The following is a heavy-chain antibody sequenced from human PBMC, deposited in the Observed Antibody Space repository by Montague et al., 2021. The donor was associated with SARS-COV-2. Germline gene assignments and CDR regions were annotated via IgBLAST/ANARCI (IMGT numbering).Heavy chain of an antibody. V-gene: IGHV4-59*01. Sequence: SETLSLTCTVSGGSISSYHWSWIRQPPGKGLEWIGYIYYSGSTNYNPSLKSRVTISVDTSKNQFSLKLSSVTAADTAVYYCARGSGWMGNAFDIRGQGTTVTVSS. CDR1: GGSISSYH. CDR3: ARGSGWMGNAFDI. J-gene: IGHJ3*02. D-gene: IGHD6-19*01. CDR2: IYYSGST.